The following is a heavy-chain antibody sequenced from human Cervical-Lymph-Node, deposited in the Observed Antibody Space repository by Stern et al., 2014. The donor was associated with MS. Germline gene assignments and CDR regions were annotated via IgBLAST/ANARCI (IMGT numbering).Heavy chain of an antibody. CDR3: ALMTTVTRGFDY. CDR2: INPSGGST. J-gene: IGHJ4*02. D-gene: IGHD4-17*01. Sequence: VQLVESGAEVKKPGASVKVSCQTSGYTFTDYYLHWVRQAPGQGLDWMGIINPSGGSTSYAQKFQGRVTLTRDTSTGTVYMELSSLRSEDTAVYYCALMTTVTRGFDYWGQGTLVTVSS. CDR1: GYTFTDYY. V-gene: IGHV1-46*01.